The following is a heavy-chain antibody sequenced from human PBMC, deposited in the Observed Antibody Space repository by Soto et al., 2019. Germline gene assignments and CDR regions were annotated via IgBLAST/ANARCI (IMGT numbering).Heavy chain of an antibody. CDR2: ISSSSSYI. CDR3: PGAYVNTAMVT. Sequence: GGSLRLSCAASGFTFSSYSMNWVRQAPGKGLEWVSSISSSSSYIYYAGSVKGRFTISRDNAKNSLYLQMNSLRAEDTAVYYCPGAYVNTAMVTGGQGTLVTVSS. CDR1: GFTFSSYS. D-gene: IGHD5-18*01. J-gene: IGHJ4*02. V-gene: IGHV3-21*01.